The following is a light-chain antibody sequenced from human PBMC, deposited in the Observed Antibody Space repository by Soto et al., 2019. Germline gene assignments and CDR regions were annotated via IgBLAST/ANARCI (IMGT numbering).Light chain of an antibody. CDR3: CSYAGRATYV. Sequence: QSALTQPASVSGSPGQSITISCTGPSSDVGRYNLVSWYQQYPGKAPKLIIFEVFKRPSRVSHRFSGSKSGNTASLTISGLQAEDEANYYCCSYAGRATYVFGGGTKVTVL. J-gene: IGLJ2*01. CDR1: SSDVGRYNL. CDR2: EVF. V-gene: IGLV2-23*02.